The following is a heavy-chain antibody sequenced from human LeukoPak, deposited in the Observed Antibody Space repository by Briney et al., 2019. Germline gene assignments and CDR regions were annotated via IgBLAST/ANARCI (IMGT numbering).Heavy chain of an antibody. CDR3: ARGNAYYDILTGLEIFDY. CDR1: GGSFSGYY. V-gene: IGHV4-34*01. CDR2: INHSGST. D-gene: IGHD3-9*01. J-gene: IGHJ4*02. Sequence: SETLSLTCAVYGGSFSGYYWSWIRQPPGKGLEWIGEINHSGSTNYNPSLKSRVTISVDTSKNQFSLKLSSVTAADTAVYYCARGNAYYDILTGLEIFDYWGQGTLVTVSS.